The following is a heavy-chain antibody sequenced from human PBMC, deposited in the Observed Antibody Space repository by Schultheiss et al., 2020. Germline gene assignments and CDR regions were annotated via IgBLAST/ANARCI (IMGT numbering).Heavy chain of an antibody. CDR2: ISYDGSNK. CDR3: ARGKPVWLLLSYGMDV. J-gene: IGHJ6*02. V-gene: IGHV3-30*04. D-gene: IGHD6-19*01. CDR1: GFTFADYA. Sequence: GESLKISCAASGFTFADYAMHWVRQAPGKGLEWVAVISYDGSNKYYADSVKGRFTISRDNSKNTLYLQMNSLRAEDTAVYYCARGKPVWLLLSYGMDVWGQGTTVTVSS.